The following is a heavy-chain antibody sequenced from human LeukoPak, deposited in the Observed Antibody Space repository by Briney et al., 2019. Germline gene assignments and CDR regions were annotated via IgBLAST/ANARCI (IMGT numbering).Heavy chain of an antibody. J-gene: IGHJ4*02. V-gene: IGHV3-64*01. CDR3: ATGRGDCSSTSCYTYFDY. D-gene: IGHD2-2*02. Sequence: GGSLRLSCAASGFTFSSYAMHWVRQAPGKGLEYVSAISSNGGSTYYANSVKGRFTISRDNSKNTLYLQVGSLRAEDMAVYYCATGRGDCSSTSCYTYFDYWGQGTLVTVSS. CDR2: ISSNGGST. CDR1: GFTFSSYA.